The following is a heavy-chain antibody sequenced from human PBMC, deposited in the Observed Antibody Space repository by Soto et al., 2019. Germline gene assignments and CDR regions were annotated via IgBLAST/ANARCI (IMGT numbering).Heavy chain of an antibody. D-gene: IGHD1-7*01. CDR3: AGTTSHYWYYMDV. Sequence: PSQTLPPTCAISGDSVSSNSAAWNWIRQSPSRGLEWLGRTYYRSRWYHDHAVSVKSRITINPDTSKNQFSLQLTSVTPEDTAVYYCAGTTSHYWYYMDVWGKGTTVTVSS. V-gene: IGHV6-1*01. J-gene: IGHJ6*03. CDR1: GDSVSSNSAA. CDR2: TYYRSRWYH.